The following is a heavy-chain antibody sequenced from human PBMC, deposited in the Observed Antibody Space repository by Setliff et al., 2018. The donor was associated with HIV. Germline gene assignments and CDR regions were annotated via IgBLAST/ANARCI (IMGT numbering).Heavy chain of an antibody. CDR1: GGSISSSNYY. CDR3: ARDSVNYYDSSGYYYYYYYMDV. V-gene: IGHV4-39*07. J-gene: IGHJ6*03. Sequence: SETLSLTCTVSGGSISSSNYYWGWIRQPPGKGLEWMGEINHSGNTNYNPSLKSRVTISGDTSRNQVSLRVQSVTAADTAVYYCARDSVNYYDSSGYYYYYYYMDVWGKGTTVTVSS. D-gene: IGHD3-22*01. CDR2: INHSGNT.